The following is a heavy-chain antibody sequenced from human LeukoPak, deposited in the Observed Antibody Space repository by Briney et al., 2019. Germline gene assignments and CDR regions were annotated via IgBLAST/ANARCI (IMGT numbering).Heavy chain of an antibody. CDR1: GGSISSYY. V-gene: IGHV4-59*01. D-gene: IGHD3-22*01. CDR2: IYYSGST. CDR3: ARDYYDSSGYYYFDY. J-gene: IGHJ4*02. Sequence: SETLSLTCTVSGGSISSYYWSWIRQPPGKGLEWIGYIYYSGSTNYNPPLKSRVTISVDTSKNQFSLKLSSVTAADTAVYYCARDYYDSSGYYYFDYWGQGTLVTVSS.